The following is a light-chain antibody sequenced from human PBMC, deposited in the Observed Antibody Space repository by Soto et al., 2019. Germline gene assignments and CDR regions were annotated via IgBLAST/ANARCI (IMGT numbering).Light chain of an antibody. CDR1: NSYIGNYNY. CDR3: SSYTSSSTWV. V-gene: IGLV2-11*01. Sequence: QSALTQPRSVSGSPGQSVTISCTGTNSYIGNYNYVSWYQQHPGKAPKVMIYDVSKRPSGVPDRFSGSKSGNTASLTISGLQAEDEADYYCSSYTSSSTWVFGGGTKLT. J-gene: IGLJ3*02. CDR2: DVS.